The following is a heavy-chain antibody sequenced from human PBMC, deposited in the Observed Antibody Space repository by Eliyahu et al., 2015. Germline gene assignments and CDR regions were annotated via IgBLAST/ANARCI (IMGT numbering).Heavy chain of an antibody. D-gene: IGHD6-19*01. CDR2: ISWNSNSI. J-gene: IGHJ4*02. V-gene: IGHV3-9*01. CDR1: GFRFDDYA. Sequence: EVQLVESGGGSVQPGRSVRLSCGASGFRFDDYAMHWVRQVPGKGLEWVAGISWNSNSIEYADSVKGRFTTSRDNAKNSLFLQMDSLRAEDTALYYCAKDSRGWAGYFANWGQGTLVTVSS. CDR3: AKDSRGWAGYFAN.